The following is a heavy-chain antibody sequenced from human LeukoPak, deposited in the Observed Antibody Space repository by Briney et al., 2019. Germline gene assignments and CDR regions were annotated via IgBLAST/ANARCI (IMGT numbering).Heavy chain of an antibody. J-gene: IGHJ4*02. D-gene: IGHD2-2*01. CDR3: ARAWGCSSTSCYFDY. CDR2: INHSGST. Sequence: SETLSLTCAVYGGSFSGYYWSWIRQPPGKGLEWIGEINHSGSTNYNPSLKSRVTISVDTSKNQFSLKLSSVTAADTAVCYCARAWGCSSTSCYFDYWGQGTLVTVSS. V-gene: IGHV4-34*01. CDR1: GGSFSGYY.